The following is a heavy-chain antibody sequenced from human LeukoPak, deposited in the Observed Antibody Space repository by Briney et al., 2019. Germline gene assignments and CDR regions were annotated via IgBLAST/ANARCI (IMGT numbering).Heavy chain of an antibody. CDR1: GGSISSRTYY. V-gene: IGHV4-39*01. J-gene: IGHJ6*03. CDR3: ARLLVSYYYYMDV. CDR2: IYYSGSR. Sequence: SETLSLTCTVSGGSISSRTYYWGWIRQPPGKGLEWIGSIYYSGSRAYNSSLKSRVTMSVDTSRNQFSLNLSSVTAADTAVYYCARLLVSYYYYMDVWGKGATVTVSS.